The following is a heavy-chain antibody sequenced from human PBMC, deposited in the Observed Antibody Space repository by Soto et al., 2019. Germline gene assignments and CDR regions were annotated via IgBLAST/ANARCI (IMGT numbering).Heavy chain of an antibody. V-gene: IGHV3-7*01. CDR1: GFTFGPYW. Sequence: GGSLRLSCAASGFTFGPYWMTWVRQAPGKGLEWVAKIKPDGSEKYYVDSVKGRFTISRDNTKTSLYLQMNSLRAEDTAVYYCARPYTVAGSXYWCFDLWGRGTLVTVSS. J-gene: IGHJ2*01. D-gene: IGHD3-16*01. CDR2: IKPDGSEK. CDR3: ARPYTVAGSXYWCFDL.